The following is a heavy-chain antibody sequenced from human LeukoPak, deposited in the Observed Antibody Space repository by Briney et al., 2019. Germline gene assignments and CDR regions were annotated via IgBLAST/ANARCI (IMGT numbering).Heavy chain of an antibody. J-gene: IGHJ4*02. Sequence: GGSLRLSCAVSGFTFSSYWMSWVRQAPGKGREWVANIKQDGSEKYYVDSVKGRFTISRDNAKNSLYLQMNTLRAEDTAVYYCARDRYITRSWGYDFDYWGQGTLVTVSS. D-gene: IGHD6-13*01. CDR1: GFTFSSYW. CDR2: IKQDGSEK. CDR3: ARDRYITRSWGYDFDY. V-gene: IGHV3-7*01.